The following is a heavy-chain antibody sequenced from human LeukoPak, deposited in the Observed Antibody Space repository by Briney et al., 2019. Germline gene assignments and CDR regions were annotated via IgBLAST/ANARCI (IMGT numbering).Heavy chain of an antibody. CDR3: ARSSGRSPNREYMDV. D-gene: IGHD1-14*01. CDR2: INPSGGST. CDR1: GHTFT. J-gene: IGHJ6*03. V-gene: IGHV1-46*01. Sequence: ASVKVSCKASGHTFTIHWVRQAPGQGLEWMGIINPSGGSTSYAQKFQGRVTMTRDTSTSTVYMELSSLRSGDTAVYYCARSSGRSPNREYMDVWGKGTTVTVSS.